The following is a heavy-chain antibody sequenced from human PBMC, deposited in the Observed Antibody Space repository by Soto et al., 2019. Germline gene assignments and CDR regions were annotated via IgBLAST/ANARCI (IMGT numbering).Heavy chain of an antibody. Sequence: QLLESGPGLVKPSETLSLTCSVSGDSISSSGHYWGWIRQPPGKGLEWIGSVYYSGTTYYNPSLESRVTISVDTSKNQFSLKLSSVTAADTAVYYCARHSYDSSGHWVAFDIWGHGTMVTVSS. V-gene: IGHV4-39*01. CDR1: GDSISSSGHY. J-gene: IGHJ3*02. CDR3: ARHSYDSSGHWVAFDI. D-gene: IGHD3-22*01. CDR2: VYYSGTT.